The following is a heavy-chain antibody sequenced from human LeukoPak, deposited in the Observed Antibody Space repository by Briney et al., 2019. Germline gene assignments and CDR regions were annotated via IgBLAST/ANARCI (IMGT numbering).Heavy chain of an antibody. Sequence: SETLSLTCTVSGGSISSYYWSWIRQPPGKGLEWIGYIYYSGNTSYNPSLKSRVTIPVETSKNQFSLKLSSVTAADTAVYYCARGGGYSGYDPYFDYWGQGTLVTVSS. CDR1: GGSISSYY. J-gene: IGHJ4*02. CDR2: IYYSGNT. V-gene: IGHV4-59*01. D-gene: IGHD5-12*01. CDR3: ARGGGYSGYDPYFDY.